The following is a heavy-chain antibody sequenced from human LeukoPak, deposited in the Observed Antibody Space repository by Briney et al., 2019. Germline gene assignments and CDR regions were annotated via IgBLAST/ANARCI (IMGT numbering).Heavy chain of an antibody. D-gene: IGHD1-1*01. J-gene: IGHJ4*02. Sequence: GGSLRLSCAASGFTFSRYWMSWMRQAPGKGLEWVSNIKYDGSEDYYVDSVKGRFTISRDNAKNTLYLQLNSLRAEDTAVYYCKSGGAAPGSFDYWGQGTLVTVSP. CDR1: GFTFSRYW. CDR3: KSGGAAPGSFDY. V-gene: IGHV3-7*01. CDR2: IKYDGSED.